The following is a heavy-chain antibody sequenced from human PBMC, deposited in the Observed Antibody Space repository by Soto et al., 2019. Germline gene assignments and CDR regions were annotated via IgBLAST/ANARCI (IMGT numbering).Heavy chain of an antibody. Sequence: XESLKVSWKCSGYSFTSYWIGLVLQMPGKGLEWMGIIYPGDSDTRYSPSFQGQVTISADKSISTAYLQWSSLKASDTAMYYCARGGKSETTELWEPWGQGTLVTVSS. CDR3: ARGGKSETTELWEP. CDR1: GYSFTSYW. V-gene: IGHV5-51*01. CDR2: IYPGDSDT. D-gene: IGHD5-18*01. J-gene: IGHJ4*02.